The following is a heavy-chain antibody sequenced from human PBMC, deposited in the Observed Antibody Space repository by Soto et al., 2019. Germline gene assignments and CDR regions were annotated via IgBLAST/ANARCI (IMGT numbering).Heavy chain of an antibody. CDR1: GYTFTSYD. V-gene: IGHV1-8*01. D-gene: IGHD2-15*01. J-gene: IGHJ3*02. Sequence: GASVKVSCTASGYTFTSYDINWVRQATGQGLELMGWMNPNSGNTGYAQKFQGRVTMTRNTSISTAYMELSSLRSEDTAVYYCARGSTPVCSGGSCYWGDAFDIWGQGTMVTV. CDR2: MNPNSGNT. CDR3: ARGSTPVCSGGSCYWGDAFDI.